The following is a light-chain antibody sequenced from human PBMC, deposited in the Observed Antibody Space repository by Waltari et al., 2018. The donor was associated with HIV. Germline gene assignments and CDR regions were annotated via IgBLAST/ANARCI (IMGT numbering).Light chain of an antibody. CDR2: EVS. CDR1: SNDIGLYNY. V-gene: IGLV2-8*01. J-gene: IGLJ2*01. CDR3: RSCAGNDVFV. Sequence: QSALTQPSSASGSPGETVTISCTGTSNDIGLYNYVTWFQQRPGKVPKLGIFEVSQRPSGVPVRFSGSKSCYTASLTVSGLQPDDEADYFCRSCAGNDVFVFGGGTRLTVL.